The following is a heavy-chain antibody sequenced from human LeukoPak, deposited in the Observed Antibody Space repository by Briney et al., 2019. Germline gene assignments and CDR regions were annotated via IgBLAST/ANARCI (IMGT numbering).Heavy chain of an antibody. CDR2: ISAYNGNT. CDR3: ARDHNYYDSSGYYPTDY. J-gene: IGHJ4*02. CDR1: GYTFTSYD. Sequence: ASVKVSCKASGYTFTSYDINWVRQAPGQGLEWMGWISAYNGNTNYAQKLQGRVTMTTDTSTSTAYMELRSLRSDDTAVYYCARDHNYYDSSGYYPTDYWGQGTLVTVSS. D-gene: IGHD3-22*01. V-gene: IGHV1-18*01.